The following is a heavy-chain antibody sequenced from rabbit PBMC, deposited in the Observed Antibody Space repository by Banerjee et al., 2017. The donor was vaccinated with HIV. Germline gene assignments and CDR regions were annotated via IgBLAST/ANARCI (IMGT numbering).Heavy chain of an antibody. CDR1: GFSFSSSYW. CDR3: ARGLYVGYGYAIGYFNL. J-gene: IGHJ4*01. CDR2: IDGGSSGNT. V-gene: IGHV1S45*01. Sequence: QEQLVESGGDLVKPGASLTLTCTASGFSFSSSYWICWVRQAPGKGLEWIACIDGGSSGNTYYASWAKGRFTISKTSSTTVTLQLTSLTAADTATYFCARGLYVGYGYAIGYFNLWGPGTLVTVS. D-gene: IGHD6-1*01.